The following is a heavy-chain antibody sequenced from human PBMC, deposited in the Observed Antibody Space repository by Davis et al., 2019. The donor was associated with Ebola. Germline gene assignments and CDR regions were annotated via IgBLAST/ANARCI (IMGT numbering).Heavy chain of an antibody. CDR1: GGTFSSHS. Sequence: SVQVSCKTSGGTFSSHSITWVRQAPGQGLEWMGGIIPIFGAANYAQKFQGRVTITADDSTSTAYMELSSLRSDDTAMYYSARQPPSGMDVWGKGTTVTVSS. V-gene: IGHV1-69*13. CDR3: ARQPPSGMDV. CDR2: IIPIFGAA. J-gene: IGHJ6*04.